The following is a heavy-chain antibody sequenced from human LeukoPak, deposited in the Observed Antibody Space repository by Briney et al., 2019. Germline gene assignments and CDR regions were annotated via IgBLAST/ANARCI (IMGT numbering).Heavy chain of an antibody. D-gene: IGHD3-10*01. J-gene: IGHJ4*02. CDR2: IRYDGSNK. Sequence: GGSLRLSCAASGFTFSSYGMHWVRQAPGKGLEWVAFIRYDGSNKYYADSVEGRFTISRDNSKNTLYLQMNSLRAEDTAVYYCAKVTDYYGSGSYPDFDYWGQGTLVTVSS. CDR1: GFTFSSYG. CDR3: AKVTDYYGSGSYPDFDY. V-gene: IGHV3-30*02.